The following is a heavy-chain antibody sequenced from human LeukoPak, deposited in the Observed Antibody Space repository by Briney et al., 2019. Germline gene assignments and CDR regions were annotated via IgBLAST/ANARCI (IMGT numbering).Heavy chain of an antibody. D-gene: IGHD3-16*02. J-gene: IGHJ4*02. CDR2: INHSGST. V-gene: IGHV4-34*01. Sequence: SETLSLTCAVYGGSFSGYYWGWIRQPPGKGLEWIGEINHSGSTNYNPSLKSRVTISVDTSKNQFSLKLSSVTAADTAVYYCARISRGSYRQWDYWGQGTLVTVSS. CDR1: GGSFSGYY. CDR3: ARISRGSYRQWDY.